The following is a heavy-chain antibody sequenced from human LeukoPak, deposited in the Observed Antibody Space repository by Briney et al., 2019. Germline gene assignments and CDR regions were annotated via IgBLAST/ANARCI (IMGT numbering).Heavy chain of an antibody. D-gene: IGHD5-24*01. J-gene: IGHJ4*02. CDR1: GFTFSSYA. CDR3: ARSGPMAYFDY. V-gene: IGHV1-2*02. Sequence: GGSLRLSCAASGFTFSSYAMHWVRQAPGQGLEWMGWINPNSGGTNYAQKFQGRVTMTRDTSISTVYMELSRLRSDDTAVYYCARSGPMAYFDYWGQGILVTVSS. CDR2: INPNSGGT.